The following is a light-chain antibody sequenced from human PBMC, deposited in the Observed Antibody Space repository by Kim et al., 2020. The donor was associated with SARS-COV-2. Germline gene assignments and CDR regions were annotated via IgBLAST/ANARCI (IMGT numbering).Light chain of an antibody. CDR3: QQSYSTPYT. Sequence: SASVGDRVTITCRASQSTSSYLNWDQQKPGKAPNLLIYAASSLQSGVPSRFSGSGSGTDFTLTISNLQPEDFATYYCQQSYSTPYTFGQGTKLEI. CDR2: AAS. CDR1: QSTSSY. V-gene: IGKV1-39*01. J-gene: IGKJ2*01.